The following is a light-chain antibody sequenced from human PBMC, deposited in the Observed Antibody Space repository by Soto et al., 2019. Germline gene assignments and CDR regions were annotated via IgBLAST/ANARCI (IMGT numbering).Light chain of an antibody. V-gene: IGLV1-44*01. CDR1: SSNIGSHT. CDR3: AAWDDSLNGVV. Sequence: QSVLAQPPSASGTPGQTIVISCSGGSSNIGSHTVNWYQQLPGTAPRLLIYSNTQRPSGVPDRFSGSKSGTSASLAISGLQSEYEGDYYCAAWDDSLNGVVFGGGTKLTVL. CDR2: SNT. J-gene: IGLJ2*01.